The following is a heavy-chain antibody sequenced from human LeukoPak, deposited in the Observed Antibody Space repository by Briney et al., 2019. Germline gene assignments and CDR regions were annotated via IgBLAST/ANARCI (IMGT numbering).Heavy chain of an antibody. CDR2: ISAYPGNT. V-gene: IGHV1-18*01. Sequence: GASVKVSCKASGYTLTTYGLSWVRQAPGQGLEWMGWISAYPGNTNYAQKFQGRVTMTTDTSTSTAYMELWSLTSDDTALYYCARDLHSSGWYWFDTWGQGTLVTVSS. D-gene: IGHD6-19*01. J-gene: IGHJ5*02. CDR1: GYTLTTYG. CDR3: ARDLHSSGWYWFDT.